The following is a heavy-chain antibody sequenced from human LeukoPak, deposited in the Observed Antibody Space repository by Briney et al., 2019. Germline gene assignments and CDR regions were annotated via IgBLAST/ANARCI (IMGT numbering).Heavy chain of an antibody. Sequence: SETLSLTCAVYGGSFSGYYWSWIRQPPGKGLEWIGEINHSGSTYYNSSLKSRVTISVDTSKNQFSLKLNSVTAADTAVYYCARTPPKNGFDIWGQGTMVTVSS. J-gene: IGHJ3*02. CDR2: INHSGST. CDR1: GGSFSGYY. CDR3: ARTPPKNGFDI. V-gene: IGHV4-34*01.